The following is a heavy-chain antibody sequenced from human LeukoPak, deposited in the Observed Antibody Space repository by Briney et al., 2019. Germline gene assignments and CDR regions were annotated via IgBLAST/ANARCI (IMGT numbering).Heavy chain of an antibody. J-gene: IGHJ4*02. Sequence: GASVTVSCKSSGFTFDDYGMSWVRQAPGKGLEGVSGINLNGGNPRYAYSVKGRFTISRDNAKNSLYLQMNSLRAEDTALYYCARDYGSGSFSFDYWGRGTLVTVSS. D-gene: IGHD3-10*01. V-gene: IGHV3-20*04. CDR2: INLNGGNP. CDR3: ARDYGSGSFSFDY. CDR1: GFTFDDYG.